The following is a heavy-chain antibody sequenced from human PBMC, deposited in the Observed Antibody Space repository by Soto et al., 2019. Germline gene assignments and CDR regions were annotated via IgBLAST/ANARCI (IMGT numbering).Heavy chain of an antibody. D-gene: IGHD3-10*01. V-gene: IGHV3-7*01. CDR2: IKTDASEK. J-gene: IGHJ4*01. CDR3: ARASGYDSGSSVSHYLAC. Sequence: EEQLVASGGGLVQPGGSLRLSCAASGFTLRSYWMSWVRQAPGKGLEWLATIKTDASEKKYVDSVKGRFTVSRDNAKNSRYLKMDSLRAEDTAVYYCARASGYDSGSSVSHYLACWGRGTLVTVSS. CDR1: GFTLRSYW.